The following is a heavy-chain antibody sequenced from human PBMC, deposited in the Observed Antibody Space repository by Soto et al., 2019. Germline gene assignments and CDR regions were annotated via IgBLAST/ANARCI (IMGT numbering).Heavy chain of an antibody. J-gene: IGHJ4*02. CDR2: IDLSDSYT. D-gene: IGHD6-19*01. CDR1: GYSFTTYW. Sequence: PGESLKISCKGSGYSFTTYWINWVRQMPGKGLEWMGRIDLSDSYTNYSPSFQGHVTISADKSISTAYLQWSSLKASDTAVYYCVGGSGWVMDYWGQGTLVTVSS. CDR3: VGGSGWVMDY. V-gene: IGHV5-10-1*01.